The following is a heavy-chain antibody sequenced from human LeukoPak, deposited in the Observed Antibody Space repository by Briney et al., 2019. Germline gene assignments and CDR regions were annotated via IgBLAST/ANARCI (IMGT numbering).Heavy chain of an antibody. D-gene: IGHD6-6*01. J-gene: IGHJ6*03. Sequence: PGGSLRLSCAASGFTFDDYAMHWVRQAPGKGLEWVSGISWNSGSIDYADSVKGRFTISRDNAKNSLYLQMNSLRAEDMALYYCAKDSSSSLDYYYMDVWGKGTTVTVSS. CDR3: AKDSSSSLDYYYMDV. V-gene: IGHV3-9*03. CDR2: ISWNSGSI. CDR1: GFTFDDYA.